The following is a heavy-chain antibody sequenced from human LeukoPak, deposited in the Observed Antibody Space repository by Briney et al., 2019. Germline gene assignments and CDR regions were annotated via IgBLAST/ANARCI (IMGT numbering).Heavy chain of an antibody. D-gene: IGHD5/OR15-5a*01. CDR1: GFTFSDYY. J-gene: IGHJ4*02. V-gene: IGHV3-11*03. CDR3: ARRNEVYDFVDY. Sequence: GGSLRLSCAASGFTFSDYYMSWIRQAPGKGLEWVSHIGSSNNYTNYADSVRGRFTTSRDNPKNSLYLQMNSLRAEDTAVYYCARRNEVYDFVDYWGQGTLVTVSS. CDR2: IGSSNNYT.